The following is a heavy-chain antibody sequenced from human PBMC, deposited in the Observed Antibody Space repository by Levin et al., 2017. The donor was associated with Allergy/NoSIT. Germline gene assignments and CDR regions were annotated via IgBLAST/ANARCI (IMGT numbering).Heavy chain of an antibody. CDR2: IKSKTDGGTT. D-gene: IGHD3-10*01. CDR3: TTVVGTGSYYMGPLYDYYYYMDV. V-gene: IGHV3-15*01. Sequence: GGSLRLSCAASGFTFSNAWMSWVRQAPGKGLEWVGRIKSKTDGGTTDYAAPVKGRFTISRDDSKNTLYLQMNSLKTEDTAVYYCTTVVGTGSYYMGPLYDYYYYMDVWGKGTTVTVSS. J-gene: IGHJ6*03. CDR1: GFTFSNAW.